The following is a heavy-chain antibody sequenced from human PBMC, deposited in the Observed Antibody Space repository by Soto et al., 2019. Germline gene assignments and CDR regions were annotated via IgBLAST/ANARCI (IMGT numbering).Heavy chain of an antibody. CDR3: ARGGVGASTNYYYYYGMDV. CDR2: IYYSGST. CDR1: GGSISSYY. Sequence: PSEALSLTCTDSGGSISSYYWSWIRQPPGKGLEWIGYIYYSGSTNYNPSLKSRVTISVDTSKNQFSLKLSSVTAADTAVYYCARGGVGASTNYYYYYGMDVWGQGTTVTVSS. V-gene: IGHV4-59*01. J-gene: IGHJ6*02. D-gene: IGHD1-26*01.